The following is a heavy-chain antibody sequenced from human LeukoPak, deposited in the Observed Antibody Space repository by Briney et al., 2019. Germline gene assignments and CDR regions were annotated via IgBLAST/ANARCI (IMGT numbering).Heavy chain of an antibody. CDR1: GYSFASYD. CDR3: ARVIRYYYGMDV. CDR2: MNPNSGNT. V-gene: IGHV1-8*01. Sequence: ASVKVSCKASGYSFASYDINWVRQATGQGLEWMGWMNPNSGNTGYAQKFQGRVTMTRNTSINTAYMELTSLTSEVTAVYYCARVIRYYYGMDVWGQGTTVTVSS. J-gene: IGHJ6*02.